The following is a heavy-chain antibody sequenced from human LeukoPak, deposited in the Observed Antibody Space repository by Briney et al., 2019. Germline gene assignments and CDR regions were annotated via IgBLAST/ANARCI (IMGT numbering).Heavy chain of an antibody. D-gene: IGHD6-13*01. CDR1: GGTFSSYA. Sequence: VASVKVSCKASGGTFSSYAISWVRQAPGQGLEWMGGIIPIFGTANYAQKFQGRVTITADESTSTAHMELSSLRSEDTAVYYCARGGVGQQLVFWFDPWGQGTLVTVSS. J-gene: IGHJ5*02. V-gene: IGHV1-69*13. CDR3: ARGGVGQQLVFWFDP. CDR2: IIPIFGTA.